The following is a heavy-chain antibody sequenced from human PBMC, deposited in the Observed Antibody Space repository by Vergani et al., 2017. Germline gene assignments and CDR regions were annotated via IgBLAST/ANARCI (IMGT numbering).Heavy chain of an antibody. Sequence: QVQLVQSGAAVKKPGSSVKVSCKASGGTFSNHGINWLRRAPGQGLEWMGGIIPLFHVANYAQKFQGRVAINADDSTNTVYMDLSSLKSEDTAIYYCARDLRPTVGLGFYHYMDVWGEGTSVIVSS. CDR2: IIPLFHVA. D-gene: IGHD3-16*01. CDR1: GGTFSNHG. V-gene: IGHV1-69*01. J-gene: IGHJ6*03. CDR3: ARDLRPTVGLGFYHYMDV.